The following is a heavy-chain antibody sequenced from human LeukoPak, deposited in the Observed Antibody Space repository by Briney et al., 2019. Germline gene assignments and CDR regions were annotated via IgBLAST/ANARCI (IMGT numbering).Heavy chain of an antibody. CDR1: GGSISSYY. Sequence: TSETLSLTCTVSGGSISSYYWSWIRQPPGKGLEWIGTISYSGNTDYNPSLRSRVTISVDTSNNQFSLRLGSVTAADTAVYHCARHCCSGPAKRVFDIWGQGTMVTVSS. CDR3: ARHCCSGPAKRVFDI. V-gene: IGHV4-39*01. CDR2: ISYSGNT. J-gene: IGHJ3*02. D-gene: IGHD2-15*01.